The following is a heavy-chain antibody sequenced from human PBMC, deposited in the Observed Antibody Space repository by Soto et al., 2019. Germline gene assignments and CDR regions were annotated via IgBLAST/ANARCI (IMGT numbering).Heavy chain of an antibody. CDR2: IYHSGTT. CDR1: GFSISSGFH. V-gene: IGHV4-38-2*02. Sequence: SETLSLTCAVSGFSISSGFHWGWIRRPPGKGLEWIGSIYHSGTTYYNPSLKSRVTISVDTSKNQFSLKLRSVTATDTDVYYCARDSVDEIGHWGQGTLVTVYS. CDR3: ARDSVDEIGH. D-gene: IGHD2-15*01. J-gene: IGHJ4*02.